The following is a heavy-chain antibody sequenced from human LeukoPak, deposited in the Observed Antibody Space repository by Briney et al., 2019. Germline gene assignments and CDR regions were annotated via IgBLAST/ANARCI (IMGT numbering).Heavy chain of an antibody. CDR2: FDSEDGET. CDR3: ARDSKVGATHWFDP. J-gene: IGHJ5*02. CDR1: GGSFSTYA. Sequence: ASVKVPCKASGGSFSTYAISWVRQAPGQGLEWMGGFDSEDGETIYAQKFQGRVTMTEDTSTDTAYMELSRLRSDDTAVYYCARDSKVGATHWFDPWGQGTLVTVSS. V-gene: IGHV1-24*01. D-gene: IGHD1-26*01.